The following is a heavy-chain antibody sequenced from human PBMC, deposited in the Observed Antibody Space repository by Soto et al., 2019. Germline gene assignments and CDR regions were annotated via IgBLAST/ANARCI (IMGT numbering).Heavy chain of an antibody. CDR3: ASPNGDYLIFDY. V-gene: IGHV1-69*13. CDR2: IIPIFGTA. J-gene: IGHJ4*02. Sequence: ASVKVSCKASGGTFSSYAISWVRQAPGQGLEWMGGIIPIFGTANYAQKFQGRVTITADESTSTAYMELSSLRSEDTAVYYCASPNGDYLIFDYWGQGTLVTVSS. CDR1: GGTFSSYA. D-gene: IGHD3-10*01.